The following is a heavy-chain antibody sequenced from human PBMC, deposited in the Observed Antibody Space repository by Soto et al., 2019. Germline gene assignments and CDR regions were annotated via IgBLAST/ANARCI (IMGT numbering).Heavy chain of an antibody. CDR2: ISGSGGST. CDR3: AKGGVVEYYFDY. V-gene: IGHV3-23*01. J-gene: IGHJ4*02. D-gene: IGHD3-3*01. Sequence: GGSLRLSCAASGFTFSSYAMSWVRQAPGKGLEWVSAISGSGGSTYYADSVKGRLTISRDNSKNTLYLQMNSLRAEDTAVYYCAKGGVVEYYFDYWGQGTLVTVSS. CDR1: GFTFSSYA.